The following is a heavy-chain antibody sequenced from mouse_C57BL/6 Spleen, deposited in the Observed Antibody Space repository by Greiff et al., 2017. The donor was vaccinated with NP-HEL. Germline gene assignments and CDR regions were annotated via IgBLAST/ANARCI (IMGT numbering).Heavy chain of an antibody. D-gene: IGHD2-12*01. J-gene: IGHJ3*01. CDR2: ISSGGSYT. Sequence: EVKLVESGGDLVKPGGSLKLSCAASGFTFSSYGMSWVRQTPDKRLEWVATISSGGSYTYYPDSVKGRFTISRDNAKNTLYLQMSSLKSEDTAMYYCARYDPWFAYWGQGTLVTVSA. V-gene: IGHV5-6*01. CDR3: ARYDPWFAY. CDR1: GFTFSSYG.